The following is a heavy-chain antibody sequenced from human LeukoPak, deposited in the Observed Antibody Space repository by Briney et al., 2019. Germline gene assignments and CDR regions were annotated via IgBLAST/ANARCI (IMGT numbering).Heavy chain of an antibody. CDR1: GGSISSGGYY. D-gene: IGHD1-26*01. CDR2: IYYSGST. CDR3: ARGGSYSGSYLFDY. J-gene: IGHJ4*02. V-gene: IGHV4-31*03. Sequence: SQTLSLTCTVSGGSISSGGYYWSWIRQHPGKGLEWIGYIYYSGSTYYNPSLKSRVTISVDTSKNQFSLKLSSVTAADTAVYYCARGGSYSGSYLFDYWGQGTLVTVSS.